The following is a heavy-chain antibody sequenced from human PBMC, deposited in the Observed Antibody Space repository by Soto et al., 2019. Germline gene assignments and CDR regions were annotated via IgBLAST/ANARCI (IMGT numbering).Heavy chain of an antibody. Sequence: PGESLKISCQGSGYSFTSYWISWVRQMPGKGLEWMGRIDPSDSYTNYSPSFQGHVTISADKSISTAYLQWSSLKASDTAMYYCARLAPAMVGGLLWFDPWGQGTLVTVSS. CDR1: GYSFTSYW. D-gene: IGHD5-18*01. V-gene: IGHV5-10-1*01. CDR3: ARLAPAMVGGLLWFDP. CDR2: IDPSDSYT. J-gene: IGHJ5*02.